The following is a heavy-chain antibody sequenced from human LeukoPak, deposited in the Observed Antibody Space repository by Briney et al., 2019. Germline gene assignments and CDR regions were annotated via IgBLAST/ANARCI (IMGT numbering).Heavy chain of an antibody. D-gene: IGHD6-19*01. Sequence: PGGSLRLSCAASGFTFSSYSMNWVRQAPGKGLEWVSGISWNSGSIGYADSVKGRFTISRDNAKNSLYLQMNSLRAEDMALYYCAKGGSGNLGSLGSSGYDYWGQGTLVTVSS. CDR1: GFTFSSYS. CDR3: AKGGSGNLGSLGSSGYDY. J-gene: IGHJ4*02. V-gene: IGHV3-9*03. CDR2: ISWNSGSI.